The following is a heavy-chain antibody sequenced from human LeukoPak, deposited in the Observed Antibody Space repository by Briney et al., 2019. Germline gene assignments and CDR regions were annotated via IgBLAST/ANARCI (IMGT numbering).Heavy chain of an antibody. CDR3: AQAEKRESGHRFQY. J-gene: IGHJ1*01. Sequence: GGSLRLSCAASGFTFNNYAMNWVRQGPGEGLESVSAISGTGGSAYYADSVKGRFTISRDNSKNTLYLEMNSLRADDTAVYYCAQAEKRESGHRFQYWGQGILVTVSS. D-gene: IGHD3-3*01. CDR2: ISGTGGSA. V-gene: IGHV3-23*01. CDR1: GFTFNNYA.